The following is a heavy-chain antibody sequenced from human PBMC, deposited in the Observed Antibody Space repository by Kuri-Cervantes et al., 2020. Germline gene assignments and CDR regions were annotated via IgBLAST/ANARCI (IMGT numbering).Heavy chain of an antibody. CDR3: ARRAKGGAYNDY. V-gene: IGHV4-39*07. J-gene: IGHJ4*02. CDR1: GGSVSSGSYY. Sequence: SETLSLTCTVSGGSVSSGSYYWGWIRQPPGKGLEWIGSFFHSGSTSYRPSLKSRITMSVDTSRNQLSLSLSSVTAADTAIYYCARRAKGGAYNDYWGQGTLVTVSS. D-gene: IGHD3-16*01. CDR2: FFHSGST.